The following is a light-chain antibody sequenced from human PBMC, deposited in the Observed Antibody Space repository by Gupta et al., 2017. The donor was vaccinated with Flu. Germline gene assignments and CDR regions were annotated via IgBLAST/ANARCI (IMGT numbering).Light chain of an antibody. CDR2: SDT. J-gene: IGLJ3*02. V-gene: IGLV1-47*02. CDR1: SSNIGRHY. Sequence: QSVFTPPPSASGAPGPRVTISCSGGSSNIGRHYVYWYHQVPGTAPKLLIYSDTQRPSGVPDRFSGSKSGTSASLAIFGLRSEDEADYYCATWDDSLGGHVLFGGGTKVTVL. CDR3: ATWDDSLGGHVL.